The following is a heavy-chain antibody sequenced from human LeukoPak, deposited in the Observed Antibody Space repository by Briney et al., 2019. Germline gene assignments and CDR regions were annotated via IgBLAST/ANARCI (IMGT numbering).Heavy chain of an antibody. J-gene: IGHJ3*01. D-gene: IGHD3-22*01. Sequence: PSETLSLTCTVSGGSISTYYWSWIRLPPGKGLEWIGYIYYSGSTNYNPSLKSRVTISVDTSKNQFSLKLSSVTAADTAVYYCARGSPMYYYDTSGYFFGLWGQGTMVTVSS. V-gene: IGHV4-59*01. CDR2: IYYSGST. CDR3: ARGSPMYYYDTSGYFFGL. CDR1: GGSISTYY.